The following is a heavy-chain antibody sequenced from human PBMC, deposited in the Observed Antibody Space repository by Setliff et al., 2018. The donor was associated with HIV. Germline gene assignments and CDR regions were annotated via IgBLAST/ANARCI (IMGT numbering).Heavy chain of an antibody. CDR3: ARDSRDIVVVIAPEPEPYYYYGMDV. V-gene: IGHV1-69*13. CDR1: GYTFTSYY. Sequence: SVKVSCKASGYTFTSYYMHWVRQAPGQGLEWMGGIVPIFGTPNYAQKFKGRLTITADESTSTVYMELSSLRSEDTAVYFCARDSRDIVVVIAPEPEPYYYYGMDVWGEGTTVTVSS. J-gene: IGHJ6*04. D-gene: IGHD2-15*01. CDR2: IVPIFGTP.